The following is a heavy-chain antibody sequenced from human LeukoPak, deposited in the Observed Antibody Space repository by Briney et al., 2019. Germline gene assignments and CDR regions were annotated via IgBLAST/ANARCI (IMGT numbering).Heavy chain of an antibody. CDR2: ISWNSGSI. J-gene: IGHJ3*02. Sequence: PGGSLRLSCAASGFTFDDYAMHWVRQAPGKGLEWVSSISWNSGSIGYADSVKGRFTISRDNAKNSLYLQMNSLRAEDMALYYCAKDQGLYCSGGSCYSGAFDIWGQGTMVTVSS. CDR1: GFTFDDYA. CDR3: AKDQGLYCSGGSCYSGAFDI. V-gene: IGHV3-9*03. D-gene: IGHD2-15*01.